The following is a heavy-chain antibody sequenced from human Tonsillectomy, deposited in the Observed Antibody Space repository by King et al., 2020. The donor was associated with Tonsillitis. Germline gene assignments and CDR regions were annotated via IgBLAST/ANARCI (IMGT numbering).Heavy chain of an antibody. Sequence: VQLQESGPGLVKPSETLSLTCTVSGGSISSYYWSWIRQPPGKGLEWIGYINYSGSTNYNPSLKSRVTISVDTSKNQFSLKLTSVTAADTAVYYCAREGGSGYDYVDYWGQGTLVTVSS. CDR2: INYSGST. CDR1: GGSISSYY. D-gene: IGHD5-12*01. CDR3: AREGGSGYDYVDY. V-gene: IGHV4-59*01. J-gene: IGHJ4*02.